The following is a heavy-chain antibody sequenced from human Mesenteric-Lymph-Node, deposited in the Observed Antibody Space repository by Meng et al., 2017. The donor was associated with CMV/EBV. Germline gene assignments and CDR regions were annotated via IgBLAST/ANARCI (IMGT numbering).Heavy chain of an antibody. CDR1: GFTFSSYS. CDR3: ATSRSIFRY. CDR2: IRSSSSYI. J-gene: IGHJ4*02. V-gene: IGHV3-21*01. D-gene: IGHD3-3*02. Sequence: LCLSCAGSGFTFSSYSMDWVRHAPGKGLEWVSSIRSSSSYIYYADSVKGRFTISRDNAKNSLYLQMNSLRAEDTAVYYCATSRSIFRYWGQGTLVTVSS.